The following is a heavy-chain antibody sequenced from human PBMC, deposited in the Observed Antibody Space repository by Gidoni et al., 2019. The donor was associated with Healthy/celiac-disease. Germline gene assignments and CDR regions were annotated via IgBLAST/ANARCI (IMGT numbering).Heavy chain of an antibody. Sequence: EVQLVESGGGLVQPGGSLRLSCAASGFTFSSYWMSWVRQAPGKGLEWVANIKQDGSEKYYVDSVKGRFTISRDNAKNSLYLQMNSLRAEDTAVYYCARDYGFWSGSLSWWFDPWGQGTLVTVSS. CDR1: GFTFSSYW. V-gene: IGHV3-7*01. CDR2: IKQDGSEK. J-gene: IGHJ5*02. CDR3: ARDYGFWSGSLSWWFDP. D-gene: IGHD3-3*01.